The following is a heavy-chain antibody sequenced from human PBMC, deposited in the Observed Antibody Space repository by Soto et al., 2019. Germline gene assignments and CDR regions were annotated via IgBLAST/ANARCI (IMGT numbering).Heavy chain of an antibody. Sequence: LRLSCAASGFTFSSYAMNWVRQAPGKGLEWVSLISGGGGSTYYADSVKGRFIISRDNSKNTLYLQMNSVRAEDTAVYYCAKDFNSGSYADYWGQGTLVTVSS. D-gene: IGHD1-26*01. V-gene: IGHV3-23*01. CDR2: ISGGGGST. CDR1: GFTFSSYA. J-gene: IGHJ4*02. CDR3: AKDFNSGSYADY.